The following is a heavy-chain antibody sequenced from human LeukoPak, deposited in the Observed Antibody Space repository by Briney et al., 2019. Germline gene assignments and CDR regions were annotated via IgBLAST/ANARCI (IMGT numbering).Heavy chain of an antibody. CDR3: ASTIPIAVAGGGTVDY. Sequence: GGSLRLSCAASGFTFSSYSMNWVRQAPGKGLEWVSSISSSSSYIYYADPVKGRFTISRDNAKNSVYLQMNSLRPEDTAVYYCASTIPIAVAGGGTVDYWGQGTLVTVSS. J-gene: IGHJ4*02. CDR2: ISSSSSYI. D-gene: IGHD6-19*01. CDR1: GFTFSSYS. V-gene: IGHV3-21*01.